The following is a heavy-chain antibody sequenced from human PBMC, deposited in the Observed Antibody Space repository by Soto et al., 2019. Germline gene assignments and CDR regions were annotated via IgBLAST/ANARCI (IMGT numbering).Heavy chain of an antibody. J-gene: IGHJ6*02. V-gene: IGHV3-30*18. CDR1: GFTLTNNG. Sequence: GGSLRLSCVASGFTLTNNGMHWVRQAPGQGLEWVAVISSDGSSYYYGDSVRGRFTISRDTSKNTLFLEMNSLTTADTAVYYCAKDRGLAESGKWSHYYYGMDVWGQGTSVTVSS. CDR3: AKDRGLAESGKWSHYYYGMDV. CDR2: ISSDGSSY. D-gene: IGHD1-26*01.